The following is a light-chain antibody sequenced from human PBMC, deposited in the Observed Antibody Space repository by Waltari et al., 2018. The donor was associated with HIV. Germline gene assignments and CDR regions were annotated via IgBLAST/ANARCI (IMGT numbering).Light chain of an antibody. CDR2: EAT. CDR3: SSYGDSLRVL. Sequence: QSALTQTPSASGSLGQSVTISCTGSSSDIGAYDSVSWFQHHPRSAPKLLLYEATRRPSTVSDRFSGSRSGSTAFLTVAGLQPDDEATYFCSSYGDSLRVLFGGGTNVTVL. V-gene: IGLV2-8*01. CDR1: SSDIGAYDS. J-gene: IGLJ3*02.